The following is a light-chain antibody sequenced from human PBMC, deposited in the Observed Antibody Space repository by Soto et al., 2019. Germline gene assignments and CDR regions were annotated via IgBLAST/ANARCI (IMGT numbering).Light chain of an antibody. CDR1: QSVLYNSNNKNY. Sequence: DIVMTQSPDSLAVSLGERATINCKSSQSVLYNSNNKNYLAWYQQKPGQPPKLLIYWASTRESGVPDRFSGSGYGTDFTLTISSLQAEDVAVYYRQQYYILPWTFGQGTKVEIK. CDR3: QQYYILPWT. J-gene: IGKJ1*01. CDR2: WAS. V-gene: IGKV4-1*01.